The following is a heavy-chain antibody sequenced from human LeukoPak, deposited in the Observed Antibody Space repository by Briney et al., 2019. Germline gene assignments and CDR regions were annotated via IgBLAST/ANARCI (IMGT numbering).Heavy chain of an antibody. J-gene: IGHJ4*02. Sequence: GGSLSLSCAASGFTVSSNYMSWVRQAPGKGLEWVSVIYSDGYTYYADSVKGRFTVSRDNSKNTLYLQMNNLRAEDTAVYYCARDRSGWSDLDQWRRGTLVTVSS. CDR1: GFTVSSNY. CDR3: ARDRSGWSDLDQ. D-gene: IGHD6-19*01. V-gene: IGHV3-53*01. CDR2: IYSDGYT.